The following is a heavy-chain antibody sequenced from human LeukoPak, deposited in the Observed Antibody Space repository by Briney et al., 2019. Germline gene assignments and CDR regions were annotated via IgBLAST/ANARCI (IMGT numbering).Heavy chain of an antibody. D-gene: IGHD5-24*01. CDR1: GFTFSSYA. CDR3: ARSRYNLDY. CDR2: IRYDGSNE. V-gene: IGHV3-33*08. J-gene: IGHJ4*02. Sequence: GGSLRLSCAASGFTFSSYAMHWVRQAPGKGLEWVAIIRYDGSNENYVDSVKGRFTISRDNSKKTLYLQMNSLRAEDTAVYYCARSRYNLDYWGQGTLVTVSS.